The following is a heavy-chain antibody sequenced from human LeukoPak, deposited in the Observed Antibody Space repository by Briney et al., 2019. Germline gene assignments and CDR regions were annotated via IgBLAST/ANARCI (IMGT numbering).Heavy chain of an antibody. V-gene: IGHV3-21*01. CDR3: ARDQDY. CDR1: GFTFSSYS. J-gene: IGHJ4*02. CDR2: IRSGSNYI. Sequence: GGSLRLSCAASGFTFSSYSMNWVRQAPGKGLEWVSSIRSGSNYIYYADSVKGRFTISRDNAKNSLYLQMNSLRAEDTAVYYCARDQDYWGRGTLVTVSS.